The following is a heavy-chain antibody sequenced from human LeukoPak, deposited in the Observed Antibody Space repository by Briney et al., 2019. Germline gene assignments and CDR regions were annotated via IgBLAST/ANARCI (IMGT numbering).Heavy chain of an antibody. CDR1: GGSISTYY. V-gene: IGHV4-59*01. J-gene: IGHJ5*02. CDR2: VYYSGRT. Sequence: KPSETLSLTCTVSGGSISTYYWNWIRQPPGKGLEWIGYVYYSGRTNYDPSLKSRVTISIDTSKSQFSLKLSSVTAADTAVYYCARLISLVNGGWFDPWGQGTLVTVSS. CDR3: ARLISLVNGGWFDP.